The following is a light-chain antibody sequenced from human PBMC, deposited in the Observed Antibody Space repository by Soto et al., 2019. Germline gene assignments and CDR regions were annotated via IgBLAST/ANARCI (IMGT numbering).Light chain of an antibody. V-gene: IGKV3-11*01. CDR2: DAS. Sequence: EIVLTQSPVTLSFSPGERATLSCRASQSVSSYLAWYQQKPGQAPRLLIYDASNRATGIPARFSGSGSGTDFTLTISSLEPEDFAVYYCQQRSNWPPYTFGQGTKLEIK. CDR3: QQRSNWPPYT. J-gene: IGKJ2*01. CDR1: QSVSSY.